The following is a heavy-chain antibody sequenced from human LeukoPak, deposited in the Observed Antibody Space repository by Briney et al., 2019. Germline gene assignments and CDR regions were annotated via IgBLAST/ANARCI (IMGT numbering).Heavy chain of an antibody. CDR3: ARVPPRIVGTKGYFDY. V-gene: IGHV4-61*02. D-gene: IGHD1-26*01. CDR2: IYISGST. Sequence: SETLSLTCTVSGGSISSGSYYWSWIRQPAGKGLEWIGRIYISGSTNYNPSLASRVTISVDTSKNQFSLKLTSVTAADTAVYYCARVPPRIVGTKGYFDYWGQGILVTVSS. CDR1: GGSISSGSYY. J-gene: IGHJ4*02.